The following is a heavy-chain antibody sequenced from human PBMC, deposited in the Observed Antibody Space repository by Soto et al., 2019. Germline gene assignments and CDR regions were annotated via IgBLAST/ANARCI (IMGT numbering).Heavy chain of an antibody. CDR3: TRPMNHRGFWSGYYHNWFDP. CDR2: IRSKANSYAT. Sequence: GGSLRLSCAASGFTFSGSAMHWVRQASGKGLEWVGRIRSKANSYATAYAASVKGRFTISRDDSKNTAYLQMNSLKTEDTAVYYCTRPMNHRGFWSGYYHNWFDPWGQGTLVTVSS. D-gene: IGHD3-3*01. J-gene: IGHJ5*02. V-gene: IGHV3-73*01. CDR1: GFTFSGSA.